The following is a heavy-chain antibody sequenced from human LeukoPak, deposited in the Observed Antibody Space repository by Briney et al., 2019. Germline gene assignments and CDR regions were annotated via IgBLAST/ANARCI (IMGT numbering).Heavy chain of an antibody. D-gene: IGHD2-2*01. CDR2: IKQDGSEK. CDR1: GFTFSSYW. CDR3: ARDDCSSISCYHNWFDP. Sequence: GGSLRLSCAASGFTFSSYWMSWVRQAPGKGLEWVANIKQDGSEKYYVDSVKGRFTISRDNAKNSLYLQMNTLRAEDTAVYYCARDDCSSISCYHNWFDPWGQGTLVTVSS. J-gene: IGHJ5*02. V-gene: IGHV3-7*01.